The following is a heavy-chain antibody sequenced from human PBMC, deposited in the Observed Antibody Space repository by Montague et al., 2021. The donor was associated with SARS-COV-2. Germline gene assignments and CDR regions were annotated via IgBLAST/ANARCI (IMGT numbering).Heavy chain of an antibody. CDR1: GGSFSGYY. J-gene: IGHJ5*02. Sequence: SETLSLTCAVYGGSFSGYYGSWIRQPPGKGLEWIGEINHSGSTNYNPSLKSRVTISVDTSKNQFSLKLSSVTAADTAVYYCARGYDYVWGSYRYLYWFDPWGQGTLVTVSS. V-gene: IGHV4-34*01. D-gene: IGHD3-16*02. CDR2: INHSGST. CDR3: ARGYDYVWGSYRYLYWFDP.